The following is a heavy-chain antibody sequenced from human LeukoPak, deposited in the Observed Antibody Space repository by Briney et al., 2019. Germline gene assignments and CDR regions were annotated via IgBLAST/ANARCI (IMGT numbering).Heavy chain of an antibody. V-gene: IGHV3-30*03. CDR1: GFTFSSYG. CDR3: ARGTPNDY. CDR2: ISYDGSNK. Sequence: GGSLRLSCAASGFTFSSYGMHWVRQAPGKGLEWVAVISYDGSNKYYADSVKGRFTISRDNSKNTLYLQMNSLRAEDTAVYYCARGTPNDYWGQGTLVTVSS. J-gene: IGHJ4*02.